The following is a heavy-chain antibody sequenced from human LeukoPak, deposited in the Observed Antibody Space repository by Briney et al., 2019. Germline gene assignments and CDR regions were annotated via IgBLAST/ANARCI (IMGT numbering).Heavy chain of an antibody. Sequence: GGSLRLSCAASGFTFSSYSMNWVRQAPGQGLEWVSSISSSSSYIYYADSVKGRFTISRDNAKSSLYLQMNSLRAEDTAVYYCARDQGGSYREFDYWGQGTLVTVSS. D-gene: IGHD1-26*01. CDR2: ISSSSSYI. V-gene: IGHV3-21*01. J-gene: IGHJ4*02. CDR3: ARDQGGSYREFDY. CDR1: GFTFSSYS.